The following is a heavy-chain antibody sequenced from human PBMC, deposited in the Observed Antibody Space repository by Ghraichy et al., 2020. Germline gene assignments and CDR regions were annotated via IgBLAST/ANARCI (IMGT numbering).Heavy chain of an antibody. V-gene: IGHV3-20*01. CDR1: GFTFDDYG. CDR2: INWNGGST. J-gene: IGHJ3*02. D-gene: IGHD1-7*01. Sequence: GGSLRLSCAASGFTFDDYGMSWVRQAPGKGLEWVSGINWNGGSTGYADSVKGRFTISRDNAKNSLYLQMNSLRAEDTALYHCARVAGTTLEWGAFDIWGQGTMVTVSS. CDR3: ARVAGTTLEWGAFDI.